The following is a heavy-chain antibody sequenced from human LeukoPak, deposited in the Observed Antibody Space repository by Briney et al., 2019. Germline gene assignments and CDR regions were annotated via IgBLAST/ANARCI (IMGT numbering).Heavy chain of an antibody. CDR3: AKRYSSGAFDY. Sequence: PGGSLRLSCGASGFTFSDYYMSWIRQAPGKGLEWVTYISSSGSTIYYADSVKGRFTISRDNAKNSLYLQINSLRAEDTAVYYCAKRYSSGAFDYWGQGTLVTVSS. CDR1: GFTFSDYY. J-gene: IGHJ4*02. D-gene: IGHD6-19*01. V-gene: IGHV3-11*01. CDR2: ISSSGSTI.